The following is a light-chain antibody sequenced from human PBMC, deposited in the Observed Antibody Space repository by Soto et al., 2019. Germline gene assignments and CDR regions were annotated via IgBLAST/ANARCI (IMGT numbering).Light chain of an antibody. J-gene: IGKJ1*01. Sequence: DIQMTQSPSTLSSSVGDRVTITCRATQTINTRLAWYRQKPGKAPKLLIYDASSLESGVPSRFSGSGSGTEFTLTISGLQPDDFATYYCQHYDTYRATFGLGTKVDIK. CDR2: DAS. V-gene: IGKV1-5*01. CDR1: QTINTR. CDR3: QHYDTYRAT.